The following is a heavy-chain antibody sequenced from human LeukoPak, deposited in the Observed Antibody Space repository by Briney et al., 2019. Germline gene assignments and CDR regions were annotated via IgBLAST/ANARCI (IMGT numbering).Heavy chain of an antibody. D-gene: IGHD3/OR15-3a*01. Sequence: ASVKVSCKASGYTFTGNFINWVRQGPGQGLEWMGWINPSTGGTNYAQKFQGRVTMTRDTSISTAYMELSRLRSDDTAVYYCARDMIFGVVIRYHFDYWGQGTLVTVSS. CDR3: ARDMIFGVVIRYHFDY. J-gene: IGHJ4*02. CDR1: GYTFTGNF. V-gene: IGHV1-2*02. CDR2: INPSTGGT.